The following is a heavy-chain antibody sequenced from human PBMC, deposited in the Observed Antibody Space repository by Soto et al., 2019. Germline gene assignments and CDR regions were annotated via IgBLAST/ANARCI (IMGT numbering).Heavy chain of an antibody. Sequence: QLQLQESGSGLVKPSQSLSLTCAVSGGSISSGGYSWSWILKPPGKGLEWIGYIYHSGSTYYNPSLKSRVTISVDRSKNQVSQKLSSVNAADTAVYYCARGPDIVVVTASLRGGGWFDPWGQGTLVTVSS. CDR2: IYHSGST. J-gene: IGHJ5*02. CDR3: ARGPDIVVVTASLRGGGWFDP. CDR1: GGSISSGGYS. D-gene: IGHD2-21*02. V-gene: IGHV4-30-2*01.